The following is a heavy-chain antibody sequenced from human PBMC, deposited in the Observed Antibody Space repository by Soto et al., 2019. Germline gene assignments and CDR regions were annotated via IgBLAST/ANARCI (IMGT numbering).Heavy chain of an antibody. D-gene: IGHD3-3*01. J-gene: IGHJ6*02. Sequence: PGGSLILSFAASGVTFSSYGMHLVRQAPGKGLEWVAVIWYDGSNKYYADSVKGRFTISRDNSKNTLYLQMNSLRAEDTAVYYCARDHRVVAVTIFGVVTSDGMDVWGQGTTVTVSS. CDR1: GVTFSSYG. CDR3: ARDHRVVAVTIFGVVTSDGMDV. CDR2: IWYDGSNK. V-gene: IGHV3-33*01.